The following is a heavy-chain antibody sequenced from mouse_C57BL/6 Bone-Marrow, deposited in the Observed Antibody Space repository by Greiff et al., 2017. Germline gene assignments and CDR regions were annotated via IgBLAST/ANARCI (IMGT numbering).Heavy chain of an antibody. Sequence: QVQLQQSGAELARPGASVKLSCKASGYTFTSSGISWVKQRTGQGLEWIGEIYPRSGNTYYNEKFKGKATLTADKSSSTAYMELRSLTSEVSAVYFWARWRGSMDYWGQGTSVTVSS. D-gene: IGHD3-1*01. J-gene: IGHJ4*01. V-gene: IGHV1-81*01. CDR2: IYPRSGNT. CDR3: ARWRGSMDY. CDR1: GYTFTSSG.